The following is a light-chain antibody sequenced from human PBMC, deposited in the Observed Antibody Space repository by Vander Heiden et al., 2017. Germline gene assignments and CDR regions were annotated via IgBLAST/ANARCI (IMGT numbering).Light chain of an antibody. J-gene: IGKJ4*01. Sequence: DIHMTPSPSSLSASVGDRVTITCRASQSISSYLNWYQQKPGKAPKLLIYAASSLRSGVPSRFSGSGSGTDFTLTISSLQPEDFATYYCQQSYSTLFTFGGGTKVEIK. CDR3: QQSYSTLFT. V-gene: IGKV1-39*01. CDR1: QSISSY. CDR2: AAS.